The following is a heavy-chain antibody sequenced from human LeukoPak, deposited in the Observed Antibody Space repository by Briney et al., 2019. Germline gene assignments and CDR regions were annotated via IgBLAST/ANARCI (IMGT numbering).Heavy chain of an antibody. CDR2: IRYDGSNK. J-gene: IGHJ2*01. CDR3: ARNRYFDL. V-gene: IGHV3-30*02. Sequence: GGSLRLSCAASGFTFSSYGMNWVRQAPGKGLEWVAFIRYDGSNKYYADSVKGRFTFSRDNSKNTLYLQMNSLRAEDTAVYYCARNRYFDLWGRGTLVTVSS. CDR1: GFTFSSYG.